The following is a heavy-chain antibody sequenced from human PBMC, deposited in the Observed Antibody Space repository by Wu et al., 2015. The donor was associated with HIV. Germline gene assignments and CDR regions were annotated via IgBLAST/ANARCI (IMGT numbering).Heavy chain of an antibody. J-gene: IGHJ3*01. CDR2: INPNSGGT. CDR1: GYTFTDYY. D-gene: IGHD3-9*01. Sequence: QVQLVQSGAEVKKPGASVKVSCQASGYTFTDYYIHWLRQAPGQGLEWMGWINPNSGGTNYAQKFHGRVTLTRDTSIGTAYMELSRLRSDDTAVYYCAADSDYDILSSWVPDGFDVWGHGTMVTVSS. CDR3: AADSDYDILSSWVPDGFDV. V-gene: IGHV1-2*02.